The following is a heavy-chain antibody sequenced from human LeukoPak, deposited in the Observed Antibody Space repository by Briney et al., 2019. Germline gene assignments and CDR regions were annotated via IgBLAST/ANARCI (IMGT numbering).Heavy chain of an antibody. CDR1: GGSISSSSYY. J-gene: IGHJ5*02. CDR3: ARDSDTAAAQGIDP. CDR2: IYYSGST. V-gene: IGHV4-39*07. Sequence: SETLSLTCTVSGGSISSSSYYWGWIRQPPGKGLEWIGSIYYSGSTYYNPSLKSRVTISVDRSKNQFSLKLSSVTAADTAVYYCARDSDTAAAQGIDPWGQGTLVTVSS. D-gene: IGHD6-13*01.